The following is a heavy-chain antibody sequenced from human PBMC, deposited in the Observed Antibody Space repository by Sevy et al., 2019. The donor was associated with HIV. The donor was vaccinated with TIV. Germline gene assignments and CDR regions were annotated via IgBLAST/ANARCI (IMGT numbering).Heavy chain of an antibody. J-gene: IGHJ4*02. Sequence: SETLSLTCSVSGDSISDYYWCWIRQPPGKGLEWIGYTSYSGTTNYSPSLESRVDISIDTSRKRFSLKLNSVTAADTAMYYCARLRWDVVDAPGATPGCYFDFWGQGTLVTVSS. V-gene: IGHV4-59*08. D-gene: IGHD2-2*01. CDR2: TSYSGTT. CDR3: ARLRWDVVDAPGATPGCYFDF. CDR1: GDSISDYY.